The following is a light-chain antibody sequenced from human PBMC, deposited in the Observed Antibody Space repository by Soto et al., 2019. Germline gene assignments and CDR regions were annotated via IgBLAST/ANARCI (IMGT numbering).Light chain of an antibody. CDR2: EVT. CDR3: SSYTSTTTRV. V-gene: IGLV2-8*01. CDR1: GSDVGFYSY. Sequence: QSVLTQPPSASGSPGQSVTISCTGSGSDVGFYSYVSWYQQHPGKVPKLLIYEVTKRPSGVPNRFSGSKSGNTATLTISGLQAEDEADYYCSSYTSTTTRVFGTGTRSPS. J-gene: IGLJ1*01.